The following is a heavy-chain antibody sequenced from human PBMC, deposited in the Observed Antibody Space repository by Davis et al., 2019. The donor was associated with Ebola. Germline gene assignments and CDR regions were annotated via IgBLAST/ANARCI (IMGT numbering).Heavy chain of an antibody. CDR2: ISESGSRT. CDR3: AKETVGGPSPYDY. Sequence: GESLKISCAASGFSFSSQTMSWVRQAPGKGLEWVSGISESGSRTYYADSVKGRFTMSRDNSKAMLYLQMNGLRVEDTAVYYCAKETVGGPSPYDYWGRGTQVTVSS. J-gene: IGHJ4*02. V-gene: IGHV3-23*01. CDR1: GFSFSSQT. D-gene: IGHD4-23*01.